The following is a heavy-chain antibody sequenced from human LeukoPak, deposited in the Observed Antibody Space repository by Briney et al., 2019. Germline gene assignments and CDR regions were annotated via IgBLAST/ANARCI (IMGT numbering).Heavy chain of an antibody. CDR2: INPSGGST. CDR3: ARGGYDILTGYPPSWFDP. J-gene: IGHJ5*02. V-gene: IGHV1-46*01. Sequence: ASVKVSCKASGYTFTSYYMHWVRQAPGQGLEWMGIINPSGGSTSYAQKFQGRVTMTRDTSTSTVYMELSSQRSEDTAVYYCARGGYDILTGYPPSWFDPWGQGTLVTVSS. D-gene: IGHD3-9*01. CDR1: GYTFTSYY.